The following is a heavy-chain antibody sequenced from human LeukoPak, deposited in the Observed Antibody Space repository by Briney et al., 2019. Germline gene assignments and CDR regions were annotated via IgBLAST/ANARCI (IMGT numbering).Heavy chain of an antibody. CDR2: IFQDGNEK. D-gene: IGHD2-2*01. V-gene: IGHV3-7*01. J-gene: IGHJ3*02. Sequence: GGSLGLSCAASGSTFSTSWMSWVRQAPGKGLEWVANIFQDGNEKYYVDSVKGRFTISRDNAKNSLYLQMSSLRVEDTAVYYCARTIVEVRAASDVFDIWGQGTMVTVSS. CDR3: ARTIVEVRAASDVFDI. CDR1: GSTFSTSW.